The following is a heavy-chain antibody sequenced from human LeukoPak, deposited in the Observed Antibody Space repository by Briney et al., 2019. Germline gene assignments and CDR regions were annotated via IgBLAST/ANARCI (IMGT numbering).Heavy chain of an antibody. Sequence: ASVKVSCKASGYTCTGYYMHWVRQAPGQGLEWMGWINPNSGGTNYAQKFQGRVTMTRDTSISTAYMELSRLRSDDTAVYYCARGYCSSTSCHRYYYYYYGMDVWGQGTTVTVSS. V-gene: IGHV1-2*02. J-gene: IGHJ6*02. CDR2: INPNSGGT. CDR1: GYTCTGYY. CDR3: ARGYCSSTSCHRYYYYYYGMDV. D-gene: IGHD2-2*01.